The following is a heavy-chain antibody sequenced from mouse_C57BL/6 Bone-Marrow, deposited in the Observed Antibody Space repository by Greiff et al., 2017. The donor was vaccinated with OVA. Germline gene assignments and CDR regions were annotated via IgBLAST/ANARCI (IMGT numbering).Heavy chain of an antibody. Sequence: VQLQQSGAELARPGASVKLSCKASGYTFTSYGISWVKQRTGQGLEWIGEIYPRSGNTYYNEKFKGKATLTADKSSSTAYMELRSLTSEDSAVYFCARREAYGNYVKGAMDYWGQGTSVTVSS. D-gene: IGHD2-1*01. V-gene: IGHV1-81*01. CDR3: ARREAYGNYVKGAMDY. CDR2: IYPRSGNT. CDR1: GYTFTSYG. J-gene: IGHJ4*01.